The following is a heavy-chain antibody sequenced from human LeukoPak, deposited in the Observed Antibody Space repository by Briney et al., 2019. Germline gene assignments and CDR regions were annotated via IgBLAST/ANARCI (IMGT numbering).Heavy chain of an antibody. CDR3: AKDPRRGRTPVGPDY. Sequence: GGSLRLSCAASGFTFSSYVMHWVRQAPGKGLEWVAFIRYDGRDKYYADSVKGRFTISRDNSKNTAYLQMNSLRAEDTAVYYCAKDPRRGRTPVGPDYWGQGTLVTVSS. D-gene: IGHD1-26*01. J-gene: IGHJ4*02. CDR2: IRYDGRDK. CDR1: GFTFSSYV. V-gene: IGHV3-30*02.